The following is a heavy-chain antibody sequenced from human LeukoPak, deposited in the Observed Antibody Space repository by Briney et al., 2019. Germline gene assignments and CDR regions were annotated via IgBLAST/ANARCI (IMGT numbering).Heavy chain of an antibody. V-gene: IGHV1-18*01. CDR1: GYTFTSYG. J-gene: IGHJ4*02. CDR3: AREGGDYVWGSYRY. Sequence: VKVSCKASGYTFTSYGISWVRQAPGQGLEWMGWISAYNGNTNYAQKLQGRVTMTTDTSTSTAYMEPRGLRSDDTAVYYCAREGGDYVWGSYRYWGQGTLVTVSS. D-gene: IGHD3-16*02. CDR2: ISAYNGNT.